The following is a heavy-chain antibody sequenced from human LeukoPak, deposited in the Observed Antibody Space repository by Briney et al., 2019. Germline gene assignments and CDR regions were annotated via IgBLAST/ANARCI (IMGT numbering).Heavy chain of an antibody. Sequence: SETLSLTCAVYGGSFSGYYWSWIRQPPGKGLEWIGEINHSGSTNYNPSLKSRVTISVDTSKNQFSLKRSSVTAAYTAVYYCARRVYGGTCFDSWGQGTLVTVSS. CDR1: GGSFSGYY. D-gene: IGHD6-13*01. V-gene: IGHV4-34*01. CDR3: ARRVYGGTCFDS. J-gene: IGHJ4*02. CDR2: INHSGST.